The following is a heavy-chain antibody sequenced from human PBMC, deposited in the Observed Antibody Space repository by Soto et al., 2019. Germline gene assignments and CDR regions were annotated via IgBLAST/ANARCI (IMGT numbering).Heavy chain of an antibody. CDR3: ARVRRVAAAGKRYYYYGMDV. D-gene: IGHD6-13*01. CDR2: INHSGST. Sequence: SETLSLTCAVYGGSFSGYYWSWIRQPPGKGLEWIGEINHSGSTNYNPSLKSRVTISVDTSKNQFSLKLSSVTAADTAVYYCARVRRVAAAGKRYYYYGMDVWGQGTTVTVSS. V-gene: IGHV4-34*01. J-gene: IGHJ6*02. CDR1: GGSFSGYY.